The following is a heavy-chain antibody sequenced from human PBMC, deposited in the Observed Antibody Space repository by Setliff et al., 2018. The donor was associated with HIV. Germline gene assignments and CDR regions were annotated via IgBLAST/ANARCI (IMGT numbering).Heavy chain of an antibody. V-gene: IGHV4-4*02. D-gene: IGHD5-12*01. CDR3: ASSSSDYDSGYYYGMDV. CDR1: GGSISSSNW. J-gene: IGHJ6*02. Sequence: KTSETLSLTCAVSGGSISSSNWWSWVRQPPGKGLEWIGEIYHSGSTNYNPSLKSRVTISVDKSKNQFSLKLSSVTAADTAVYYCASSSSDYDSGYYYGMDVWGQGTTVTVSS. CDR2: IYHSGST.